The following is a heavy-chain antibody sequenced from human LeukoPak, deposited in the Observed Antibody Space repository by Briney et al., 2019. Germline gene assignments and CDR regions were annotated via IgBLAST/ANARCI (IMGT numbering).Heavy chain of an antibody. V-gene: IGHV4-39*02. CDR2: IYYSGST. CDR3: ARDVVAAVYFDY. Sequence: SETLSLTCTVSGGSISSSSYYWGWIRQPPGKGLEWIGSIYYSGSTYYNPSLKSRVTISVDTSKNQFSLKLRSVTAADTAVYYCARDVVAAVYFDYWGQGTLVTVSS. CDR1: GGSISSSSYY. D-gene: IGHD2-15*01. J-gene: IGHJ4*02.